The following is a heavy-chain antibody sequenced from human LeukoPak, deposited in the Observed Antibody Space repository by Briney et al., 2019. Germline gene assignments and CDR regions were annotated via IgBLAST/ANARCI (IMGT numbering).Heavy chain of an antibody. J-gene: IGHJ4*02. CDR2: INHSGST. CDR3: ARGGIAAAGTLPDYFDY. CDR1: GGSFSGYY. Sequence: SETLSLTCAVYGGSFSGYYWSWIRQPPGKGLEWIGEINHSGSTNYNPSLKSRVTISVDTSKNQFSLKLSSVTAADTAVYYCARGGIAAAGTLPDYFDYWGQGTLVTVSS. V-gene: IGHV4-34*01. D-gene: IGHD6-13*01.